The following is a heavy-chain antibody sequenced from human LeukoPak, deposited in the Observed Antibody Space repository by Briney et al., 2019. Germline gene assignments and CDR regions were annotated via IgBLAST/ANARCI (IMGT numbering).Heavy chain of an antibody. CDR3: AELGITMMVGV. Sequence: PGVSLRLSCSGSGFTFNDYYMRLLPPAPGKGLEGGSYISSSSSNIYYADSGKGRFSISTHKAKSSLYLQRNRARAEETGVYYCAELGITMMVGVWGKGTTVTISS. CDR2: ISSSSSNI. D-gene: IGHD3-22*01. CDR1: GFTFNDYY. J-gene: IGHJ6*04. V-gene: IGHV3-11*04.